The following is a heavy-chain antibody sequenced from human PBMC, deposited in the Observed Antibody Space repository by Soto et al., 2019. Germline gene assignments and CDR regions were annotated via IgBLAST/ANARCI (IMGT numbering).Heavy chain of an antibody. V-gene: IGHV4-30-4*01. CDR2: IYNSGTT. Sequence: QVQLQESGPGLVKPSQTLSLTCTVSGGSINRGGYFWSWIRQTPGKGLEWIGHIYNSGTTYTNPSLNSRATISGDTSPNQFSLNLKSVTAADTVVYYCARGPSADKVDYWGQGTLVTVSS. D-gene: IGHD3-3*01. CDR3: ARGPSADKVDY. CDR1: GGSINRGGYF. J-gene: IGHJ4*02.